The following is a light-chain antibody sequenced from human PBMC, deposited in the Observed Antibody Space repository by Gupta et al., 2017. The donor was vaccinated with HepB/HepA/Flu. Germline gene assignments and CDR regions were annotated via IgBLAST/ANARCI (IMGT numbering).Light chain of an antibody. V-gene: IGLV2-11*01. J-gene: IGLJ1*01. CDR3: CSFAGGSTGV. CDR2: DVS. Sequence: QSALTQPRSVSGSPGQSVTISCTGTRSDIGAYKYVSWYQVHPGIAPKLLIYDVSDRPSGVPDRFSGSKSDNTASLTISGLQAEDEADYYCCSFAGGSTGVFGSGTKVTVL. CDR1: RSDIGAYKY.